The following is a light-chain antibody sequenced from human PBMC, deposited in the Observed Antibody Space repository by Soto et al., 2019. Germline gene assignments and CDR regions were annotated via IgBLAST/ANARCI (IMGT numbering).Light chain of an antibody. Sequence: EIVLTQSPDTLSLSPGERATISCRASQSVRSNSLAWYQQKPGQAPRFLIYDASSRATGIPDRFSGSGSGTDFTLTISRLEPGDFAVYYCQQYGSTPLTFGGGTKVDIK. CDR3: QQYGSTPLT. V-gene: IGKV3-20*01. CDR2: DAS. CDR1: QSVRSNS. J-gene: IGKJ4*01.